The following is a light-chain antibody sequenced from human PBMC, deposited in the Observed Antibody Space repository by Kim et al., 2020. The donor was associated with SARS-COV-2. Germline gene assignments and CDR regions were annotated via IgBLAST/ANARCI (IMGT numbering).Light chain of an antibody. Sequence: QSALTQPPSVSASPGQRVTISCSGGNSNIGTNLVSWYQQLPGTVPKLVVYDTYKRSSGIPDRFSGSKSDTSATLAITGLQTGDEGDYFCATWDDSLRAVAFGGGTQLTVL. CDR1: NSNIGTNL. V-gene: IGLV1-51*01. CDR3: ATWDDSLRAVA. CDR2: DTY. J-gene: IGLJ3*02.